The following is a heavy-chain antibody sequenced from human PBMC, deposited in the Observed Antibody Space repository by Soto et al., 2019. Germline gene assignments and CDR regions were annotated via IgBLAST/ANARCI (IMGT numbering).Heavy chain of an antibody. CDR2: ISSSGSTI. CDR1: GFTFSDYY. CDR3: GGGVFGLGRYFFFLYYYLDV. J-gene: IGHJ6*03. Sequence: PGGSLRLSCAASGFTFSDYYMSWIRQAPGKGLEWVSYISSSGSTIYYADSVKGRFTISRDNAKNSLYLQMNSLRAEDTAVYYCGGGVFGLGRYFFFLYYYLDVWGKRTKVTVPS. V-gene: IGHV3-11*01. D-gene: IGHD3-10*01.